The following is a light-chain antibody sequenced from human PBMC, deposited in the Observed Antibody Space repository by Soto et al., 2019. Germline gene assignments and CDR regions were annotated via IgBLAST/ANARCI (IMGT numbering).Light chain of an antibody. J-gene: IGKJ4*01. CDR2: DVS. V-gene: IGKV3-20*01. CDR1: QSVSRRY. Sequence: IVLTQSPDTLSLSPGQRATLSCRASQSVSRRYLAWYQQKPGQAPMLLIYDVSERASDIPDRFNGSGSGTDFCLTINRLVPQDVSVYYGHYQGSFGGGTKVEIK. CDR3: HYQGS.